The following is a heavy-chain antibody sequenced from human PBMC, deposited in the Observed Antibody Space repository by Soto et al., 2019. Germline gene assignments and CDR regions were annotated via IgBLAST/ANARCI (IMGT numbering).Heavy chain of an antibody. J-gene: IGHJ6*02. V-gene: IGHV3-30*18. D-gene: IGHD4-17*01. Sequence: VGSLRLSCAASRFTFSNYGMHWVRQAPGKGLEWVAVISYDGSNKYYADSVKGRFTISRDNSKNTLYLQMNSLRAEDTAVYYCAKDPTYGARFHYYNGMDVWGQGTTVTVSS. CDR3: AKDPTYGARFHYYNGMDV. CDR2: ISYDGSNK. CDR1: RFTFSNYG.